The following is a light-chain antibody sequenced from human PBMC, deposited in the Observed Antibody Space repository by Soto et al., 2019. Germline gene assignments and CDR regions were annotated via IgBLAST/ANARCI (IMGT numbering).Light chain of an antibody. CDR2: WAS. CDR1: QSLLYSLNNKNC. V-gene: IGKV4-1*01. Sequence: DIVLTQSPDSLAVSLGERATINCKSSQSLLYSLNNKNCLAWYQQKPGQPPKLLISWASARKSGVPDRFSGSGSGTDFTLTISGLQAEDVALSFCQQYFGSPRTFGPGTKVQI. J-gene: IGKJ3*01. CDR3: QQYFGSPRT.